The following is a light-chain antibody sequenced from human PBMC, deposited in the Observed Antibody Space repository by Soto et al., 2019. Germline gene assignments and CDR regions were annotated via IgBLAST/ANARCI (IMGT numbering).Light chain of an antibody. CDR1: SSDVGGYNY. CDR3: SSYAGYNTMV. V-gene: IGLV2-8*01. Sequence: QSALTEPPSASGSPRQSVTISCTGTSSDVGGYNYVSWYQQHPGKAPKLIIYEVNKRPSGVPNRFSGSKSGNTASLTVSGRQAEDEADYYCSSYAGYNTMVFGGGTKLTVL. J-gene: IGLJ2*01. CDR2: EVN.